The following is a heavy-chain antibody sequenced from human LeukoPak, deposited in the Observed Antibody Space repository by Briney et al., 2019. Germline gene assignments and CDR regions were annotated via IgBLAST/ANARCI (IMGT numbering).Heavy chain of an antibody. CDR1: GGSISSYY. CDR3: ARGFGGATARYWFDP. D-gene: IGHD3-16*01. V-gene: IGHV4-59*01. CDR2: IYYSGST. Sequence: SETLSLTCTVAGGSISSYYWSWIRQPPGKGLEWIGYIYYSGSTNYNPPLKSRVTISVDTSKNQFSLKLSSVTAADTAVYYCARGFGGATARYWFDPWGQGTLVTVSS. J-gene: IGHJ5*02.